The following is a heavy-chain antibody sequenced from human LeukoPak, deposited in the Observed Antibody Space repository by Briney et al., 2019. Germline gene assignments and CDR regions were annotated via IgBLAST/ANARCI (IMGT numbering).Heavy chain of an antibody. Sequence: PGGSLRLSCAASGFTFSSYAMSWVRQAPGKGLEWVSAISGSGGSTYYADSVKGRFTISRDNSKNTLYLQMISLRAEDTAVYYCAKALGDYYDSSGYYYLFDYWGQGTLVTVSS. V-gene: IGHV3-23*01. CDR2: ISGSGGST. J-gene: IGHJ4*02. CDR1: GFTFSSYA. D-gene: IGHD3-22*01. CDR3: AKALGDYYDSSGYYYLFDY.